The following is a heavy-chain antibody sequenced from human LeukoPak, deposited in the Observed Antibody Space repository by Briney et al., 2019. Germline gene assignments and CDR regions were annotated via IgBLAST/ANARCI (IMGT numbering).Heavy chain of an antibody. CDR3: ARVSAAVNY. V-gene: IGHV3-7*01. CDR1: GFTFGSYW. Sequence: GSLRLSCAASGFTFGSYWMTWVRQAPGRGLEWVANIKQDGSDKYYVDSVKGRFTISRDNAKNSLYLQMNSLRAEDTAVYYCARVSAAVNYWGQGTLVTVSS. D-gene: IGHD2-15*01. J-gene: IGHJ4*02. CDR2: IKQDGSDK.